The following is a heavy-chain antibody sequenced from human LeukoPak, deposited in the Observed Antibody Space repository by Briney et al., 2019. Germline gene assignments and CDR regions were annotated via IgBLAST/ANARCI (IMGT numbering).Heavy chain of an antibody. CDR3: ARDTGYCSSTSCYFYYFDY. CDR2: ISSSSSYI. Sequence: GGSLRLSCAASGFTFSSYSMNWVRQAPGKGLEWVSSISSSSSYIYFADSVKGRFTISRDNAKNSLDLQMNSLRAEDTAVYYCARDTGYCSSTSCYFYYFDYWGQGTLVTVSS. J-gene: IGHJ4*02. D-gene: IGHD2-2*01. CDR1: GFTFSSYS. V-gene: IGHV3-21*01.